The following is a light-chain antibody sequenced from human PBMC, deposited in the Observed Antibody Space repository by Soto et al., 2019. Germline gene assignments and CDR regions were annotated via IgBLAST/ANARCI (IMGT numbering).Light chain of an antibody. CDR2: DAS. Sequence: EIVLTQSPVTLSLSPGERATISCRASQSVGNNYLAWYQQKPGQAPRFLIYDASSRATGIPDRFSGSGSGTDFTLTISRLEPEDFAVYYCQQYGSTPLTFGGGTKVEIK. V-gene: IGKV3-20*01. CDR1: QSVGNNY. J-gene: IGKJ4*01. CDR3: QQYGSTPLT.